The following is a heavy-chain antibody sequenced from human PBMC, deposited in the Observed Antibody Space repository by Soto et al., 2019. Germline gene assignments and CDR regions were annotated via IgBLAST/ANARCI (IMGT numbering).Heavy chain of an antibody. D-gene: IGHD2-15*01. J-gene: IGHJ6*02. Sequence: EVQLLESGGALVQPGGSLRLSCAASGFTFSTYAMTWVRQAPGKGLEWVSAISGSGGSTYYADSVKGRFTIPRDNSKNTLYLQMNSLRAEDTAVYYCAKDRVVVYVWGQGTTVTVSS. CDR1: GFTFSTYA. CDR2: ISGSGGST. CDR3: AKDRVVVYV. V-gene: IGHV3-23*01.